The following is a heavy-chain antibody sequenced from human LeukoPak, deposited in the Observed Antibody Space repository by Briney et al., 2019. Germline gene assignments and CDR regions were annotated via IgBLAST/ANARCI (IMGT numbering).Heavy chain of an antibody. Sequence: PGGSLRLSCAASGFTFSDYYMTWIRQAPGKGLEWLSYINTGSIYTNYANSVKGRFTISRDNAKNSLYLQLNSLRAEDTAVYYCTREDNWYFDLWGRGTLVTVSS. CDR1: GFTFSDYY. CDR3: TREDNWYFDL. CDR2: INTGSIYT. J-gene: IGHJ2*01. V-gene: IGHV3-11*05.